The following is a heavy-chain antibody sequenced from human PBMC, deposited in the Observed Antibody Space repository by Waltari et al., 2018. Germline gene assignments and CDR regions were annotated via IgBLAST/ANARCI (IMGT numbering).Heavy chain of an antibody. CDR1: GYNFSDYA. CDR3: ARANLFRSRGLTFDI. J-gene: IGHJ3*02. Sequence: QVQLVQSGAEVKKPGASGKVSCKASGYNFSDYAVHWVRQAPGQRPEWMGWINTGKGNREYSQEFQGRVTISRDTSASTVYMELSSLRSEDMAVYYCARANLFRSRGLTFDIWGQGTMVTVSS. CDR2: INTGKGNR. V-gene: IGHV1-3*03.